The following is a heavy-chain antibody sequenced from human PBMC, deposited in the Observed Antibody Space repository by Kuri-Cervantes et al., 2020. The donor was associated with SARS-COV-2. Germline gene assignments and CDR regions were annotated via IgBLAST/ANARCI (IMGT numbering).Heavy chain of an antibody. CDR2: IYYSGST. V-gene: IGHV4-39*01. D-gene: IGHD3-3*01. CDR3: ARQMMSSITIFGVVITRNWFDP. J-gene: IGHJ5*02. Sequence: SETLSLTCTVSGGSISSSSYYWGWIRQPPGKGLEWIGSIYYSGSTYYNPSLKSRVTISVDTSKNQFPLKLSSVTAADTAVYYCARQMMSSITIFGVVITRNWFDPWGQGTLVTDSS. CDR1: GGSISSSSYY.